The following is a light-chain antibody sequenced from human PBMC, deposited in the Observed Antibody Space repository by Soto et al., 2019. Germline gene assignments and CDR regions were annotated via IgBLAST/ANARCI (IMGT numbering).Light chain of an antibody. V-gene: IGLV1-44*01. J-gene: IGLJ1*01. Sequence: QSALTQPPSVSGTLGQGVTISCSGSTSNIGENTVGWFQQLPGTAPKVLIYITDKRPPGVPDRFSGSKSGTSAYLAISGLQSEDEADYYCAAWDGSLNGHVFGTGTKVTVL. CDR3: AAWDGSLNGHV. CDR2: ITD. CDR1: TSNIGENT.